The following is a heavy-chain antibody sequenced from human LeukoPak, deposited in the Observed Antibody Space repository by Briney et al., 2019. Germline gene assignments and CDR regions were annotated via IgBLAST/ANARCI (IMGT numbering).Heavy chain of an antibody. CDR2: IGTAGDT. CDR1: GLTFSRYD. Sequence: PGGSLRLSCAASGLTFSRYDMHWVRQATGKGLEWVSGIGTAGDTYYAGSVKGRFTISRENAKNSLYLQMNSLTAGDTAVYYCAGAGSETQWRAFDFWGRGALVTVFS. J-gene: IGHJ4*02. CDR3: AGAGSETQWRAFDF. V-gene: IGHV3-13*01. D-gene: IGHD6-19*01.